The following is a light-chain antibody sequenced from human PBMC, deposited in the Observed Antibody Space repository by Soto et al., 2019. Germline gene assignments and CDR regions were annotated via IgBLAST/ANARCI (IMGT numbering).Light chain of an antibody. Sequence: QPVLTQSPSASASLGASVKLTCTLSSGHSSSAIAWHQQQPEKGPRYLMKLNSDGSHSKGDGIPDRFSGSSSGAERYLTISGLQSEDEADYYCQTWGTGTVVFGGGTKVTVL. CDR2: LNSDGSH. CDR3: QTWGTGTVV. V-gene: IGLV4-69*01. J-gene: IGLJ2*01. CDR1: SGHSSSA.